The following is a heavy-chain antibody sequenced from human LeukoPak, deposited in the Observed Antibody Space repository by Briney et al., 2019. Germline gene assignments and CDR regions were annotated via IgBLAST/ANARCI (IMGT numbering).Heavy chain of an antibody. V-gene: IGHV4-59*01. CDR3: ARVPAARFEVAFDI. CDR2: IYYSGST. J-gene: IGHJ3*02. Sequence: SETLSLTCTVSGGSISSYYWSWIRQPPGKGLEWIEYIYYSGSTNYNPSLKSRVTISVDTSKNQFSLKLSSVTAADTAVYYCARVPAARFEVAFDIWGQGTMVTVSS. CDR1: GGSISSYY. D-gene: IGHD2-2*01.